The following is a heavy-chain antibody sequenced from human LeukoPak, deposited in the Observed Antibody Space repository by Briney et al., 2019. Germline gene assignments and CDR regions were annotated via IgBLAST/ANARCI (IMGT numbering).Heavy chain of an antibody. CDR3: ARDNSVGDNAWWFDP. Sequence: ASVKVSCKASGYTFTSYYMHWVRQAPGQGLEWMGLINPTGGSTGYAQKFQGRVTMTRDMSTSTDYMELSSLSSEDTVIYYCARDNSVGDNAWWFDPWGQGTLVTVSS. J-gene: IGHJ5*02. CDR1: GYTFTSYY. V-gene: IGHV1-46*01. CDR2: INPTGGST. D-gene: IGHD1-26*01.